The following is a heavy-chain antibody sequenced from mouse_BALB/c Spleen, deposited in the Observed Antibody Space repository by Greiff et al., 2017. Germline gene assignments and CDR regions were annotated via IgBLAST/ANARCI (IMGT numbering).Heavy chain of an antibody. CDR1: GYAFTNYL. CDR2: INPGSGGT. D-gene: IGHD1-1*02. CDR3: LCGNYLDY. Sequence: VQLVESGAELVRPGTSVKVSCKASGYAFTNYLIEWVKQRPGQGLEWIGVINPGSGGTNYNEKFKGKATLTADKSSSTAYMQLSSLTSDDSAVYFCLCGNYLDYWGQGTTLTVSS. J-gene: IGHJ2*01. V-gene: IGHV1-54*03.